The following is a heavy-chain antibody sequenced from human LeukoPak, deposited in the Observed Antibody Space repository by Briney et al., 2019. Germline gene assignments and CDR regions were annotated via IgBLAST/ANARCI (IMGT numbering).Heavy chain of an antibody. D-gene: IGHD1/OR15-1a*01. CDR2: ISSSSSYI. J-gene: IGHJ4*02. CDR3: ARVQAGINNGLDY. CDR1: GFTFSSYS. Sequence: RTGGYLRLYCAASGFTFSSYSMNGVRQAPGKGLEWVSSISSSSSYIYYADSVKGRFTISRDNAKNSLYLQMNSLRAEDTAVYYCARVQAGINNGLDYWGQGTLVTVSS. V-gene: IGHV3-21*01.